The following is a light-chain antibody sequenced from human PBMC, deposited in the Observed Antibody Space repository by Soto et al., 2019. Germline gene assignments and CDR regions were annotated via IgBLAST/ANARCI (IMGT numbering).Light chain of an antibody. V-gene: IGLV1-40*01. CDR3: QSYDSSLSAYV. CDR1: ISNIGAGYD. J-gene: IGLJ1*01. CDR2: GNS. Sequence: QSVLAHPPSVSGAPGQKVTISCTVSISNIGAGYDLHWYQQLPGTAPKLLLYGNSNRPSGVPDRFSGSKPGTSASLAITGLQAEDEADYYCQSYDSSLSAYVFGTGTKVTVL.